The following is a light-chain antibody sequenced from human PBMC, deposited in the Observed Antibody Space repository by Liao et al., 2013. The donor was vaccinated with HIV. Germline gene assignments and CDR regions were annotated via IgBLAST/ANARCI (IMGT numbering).Light chain of an antibody. J-gene: IGLJ1*01. Sequence: SYELTQPPSVSVAPGKTARITCGGNNIGSKSVHWYQQKPGQAPVLVIYYDSDRPSGIPERISGSNSGNTATLSISRVEAGDEADYYCQVWDNSIDHYVFGAGTTVTVL. CDR2: YDS. CDR1: NIGSKS. V-gene: IGLV3-21*01. CDR3: QVWDNSIDHYV.